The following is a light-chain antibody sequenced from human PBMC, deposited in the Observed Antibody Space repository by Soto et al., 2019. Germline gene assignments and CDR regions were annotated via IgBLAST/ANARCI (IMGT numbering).Light chain of an antibody. CDR1: SSDVGGYNY. V-gene: IGLV2-14*01. J-gene: IGLJ1*01. Sequence: TQPAPVSGSPGHSITISCTGTSSDVGGYNYVSWYQQHPGKAPKLMIYEVSNRPSGVSNRFSGSESGNTASLTISGLQAEDEAHYYSSSSTSSTTPYVFATGTKVTVL. CDR3: SSSTSSTTPYV. CDR2: EVS.